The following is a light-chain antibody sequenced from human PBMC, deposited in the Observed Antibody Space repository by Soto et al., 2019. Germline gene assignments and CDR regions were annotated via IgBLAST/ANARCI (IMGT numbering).Light chain of an antibody. V-gene: IGLV2-8*01. J-gene: IGLJ1*01. CDR3: QSYAGSNTYA. Sequence: QSVLTQPPSASGSPGQSVTISCTGTKNDIGVYDFVSWYQHHPGKAPRLIIYEVVQRPSGVPDRFSGSKSGNTASLTVSGLQAADEGDYFCQSYAGSNTYAFGSGTKLTVL. CDR2: EVV. CDR1: KNDIGVYDF.